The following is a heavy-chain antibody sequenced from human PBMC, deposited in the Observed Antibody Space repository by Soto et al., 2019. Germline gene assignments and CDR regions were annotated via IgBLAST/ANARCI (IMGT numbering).Heavy chain of an antibody. V-gene: IGHV3-21*01. CDR3: ARGAGDLPY. D-gene: IGHD7-27*01. J-gene: IGHJ4*02. CDR1: GFTFSSHT. Sequence: EVQLVESGGGLVKPGGSLRLSCAASGFTFSSHTMNWVRQAPGKGLEWVASISFSSTNIHYADSVKGRFPISRDNAKNSLYLQMNSLRAEDTAVYYCARGAGDLPYWGQGTLVTVSS. CDR2: ISFSSTNI.